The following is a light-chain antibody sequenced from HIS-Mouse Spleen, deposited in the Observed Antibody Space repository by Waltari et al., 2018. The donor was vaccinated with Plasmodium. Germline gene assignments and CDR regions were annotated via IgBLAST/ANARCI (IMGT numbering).Light chain of an antibody. J-gene: IGLJ1*01. CDR2: DVS. CDR3: CSYAGSYTYV. Sequence: QSALTQPRPVSGSPGQSVPISCTGTSSDVGRYHYYSWYQQHPGKAPKLMIYDVSKRPSGVPDRFSGSKSGNTASLTISGLQAEDEADYYCCSYAGSYTYVFGTGTKVTVL. CDR1: SSDVGRYHY. V-gene: IGLV2-11*01.